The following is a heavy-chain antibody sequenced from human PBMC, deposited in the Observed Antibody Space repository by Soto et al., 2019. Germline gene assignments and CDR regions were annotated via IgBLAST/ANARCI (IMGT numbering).Heavy chain of an antibody. CDR3: AKDPNYDFWSGYIFDY. D-gene: IGHD3-3*01. J-gene: IGHJ4*02. Sequence: GGSLRLSCAASGFTFSSYGMHWVRQAPGKGLEWVAVISYDGSNKYYADSVKGRFTISRDNSKNTLYLQMNSLRAEDTAVYYCAKDPNYDFWSGYIFDYWGQGTLVTVSS. CDR1: GFTFSSYG. V-gene: IGHV3-30*18. CDR2: ISYDGSNK.